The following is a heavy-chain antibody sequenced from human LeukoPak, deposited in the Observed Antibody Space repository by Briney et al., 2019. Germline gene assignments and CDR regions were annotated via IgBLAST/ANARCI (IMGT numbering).Heavy chain of an antibody. Sequence: PSETLSLTCTVSSGSINSGSSFWSWVRQPPGKGLEWIGYIYPSGTTYYEPSLKSRVTISVDTPNNQFSLSLDSVTAADTAVYFCSKDSHDWGQGTLVIVSS. CDR3: SKDSHD. V-gene: IGHV4-30-4*08. CDR1: SGSINSGSSF. CDR2: IYPSGTT. J-gene: IGHJ4*02. D-gene: IGHD2-21*01.